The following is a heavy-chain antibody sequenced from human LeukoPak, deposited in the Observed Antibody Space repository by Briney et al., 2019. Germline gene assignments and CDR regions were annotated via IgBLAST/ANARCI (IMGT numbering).Heavy chain of an antibody. CDR1: GFSLSTSGMG. D-gene: IGHD6-19*01. V-gene: IGHV2-5*02. Sequence: ESGPTLVNPTQTLTLTCTFSGFSLSTSGMGVGWIRQPPGRALEWLALTYWDDDKRYSPSLKSRLTITKDTSKNQVVLTMTNMDPVDTATYYCAHRRGAGYFDYWGQGTLVTVSS. CDR3: AHRRGAGYFDY. CDR2: TYWDDDK. J-gene: IGHJ4*02.